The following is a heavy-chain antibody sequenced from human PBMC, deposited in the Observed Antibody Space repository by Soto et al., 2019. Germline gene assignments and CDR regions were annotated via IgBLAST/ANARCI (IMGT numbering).Heavy chain of an antibody. CDR1: GFTFSSYG. J-gene: IGHJ4*02. Sequence: QVQLVESGGGVVQPGRCLRLACVASGFTFSSYGMNWVRQAPGKGLEWVAVISYDGSNEDYADSVKGRFTISRDNSNNTLYLQMNSLRPEDTAVYFCAKGRQYSRVRTPFDYWGQGTLVTVSS. V-gene: IGHV3-30*18. CDR2: ISYDGSNE. D-gene: IGHD6-6*01. CDR3: AKGRQYSRVRTPFDY.